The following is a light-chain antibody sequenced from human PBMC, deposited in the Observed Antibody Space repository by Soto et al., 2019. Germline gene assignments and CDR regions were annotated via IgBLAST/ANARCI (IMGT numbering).Light chain of an antibody. J-gene: IGKJ1*01. CDR3: QQYDSVLGT. CDR1: QSISHW. CDR2: DAS. V-gene: IGKV1-5*01. Sequence: DIQMTQSPATLCASVGDSVTLTCRASQSISHWLAWYQQKPGKAPKFLIYDASSLESGVPSRFSGSGSGTEFTLTISSLQPDDFATYYCQQYDSVLGTFGPGTKVDIK.